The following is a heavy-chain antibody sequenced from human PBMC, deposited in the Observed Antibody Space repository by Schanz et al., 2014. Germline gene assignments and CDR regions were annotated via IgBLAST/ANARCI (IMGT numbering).Heavy chain of an antibody. CDR1: GFTFSSYG. J-gene: IGHJ5*02. CDR3: GRAFSRSDIDL. D-gene: IGHD2-15*01. Sequence: QVQLVESGGGVVQPGRSLRLSCAASGFTFSSYGMHWVRQAPGKGLEWGVIIWYDGSNKYYADSVRVRFTISIDNSKNTLYLQINSLRADATAVYDGGRAFSRSDIDLWGQGTPITVSS. V-gene: IGHV3-33*01. CDR2: IWYDGSNK.